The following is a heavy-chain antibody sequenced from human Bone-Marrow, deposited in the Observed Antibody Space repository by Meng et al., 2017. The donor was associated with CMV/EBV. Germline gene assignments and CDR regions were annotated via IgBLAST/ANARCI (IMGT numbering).Heavy chain of an antibody. J-gene: IGHJ6*02. CDR1: GFTFSSYA. CDR3: ARDGQQHAYYYGMDV. Sequence: GGSLRLSCAASGFTFSSYAMHWVRQAPGKGLEWVAVISYDGSNKYYADSVKGRFTISRDNSKNTLYLQMNSLRAEDTAVYYCARDGQQHAYYYGMDVWGQGTTVTVSS. CDR2: ISYDGSNK. D-gene: IGHD6-13*01. V-gene: IGHV3-30*04.